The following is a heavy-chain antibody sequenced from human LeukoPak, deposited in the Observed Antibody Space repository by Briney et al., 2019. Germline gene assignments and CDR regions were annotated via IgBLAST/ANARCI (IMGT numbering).Heavy chain of an antibody. Sequence: SQTLSLTCTVSGGSISSGGYYWSWIRQHPGKGLEWIGYIYYSGSTYYNPSLKSRVTISVDTSKNQFSLKLSSETAADTAVYYCARERRASVGATPFDYWGQGTLVTVSS. CDR3: ARERRASVGATPFDY. CDR1: GGSISSGGYY. CDR2: IYYSGST. D-gene: IGHD1-26*01. J-gene: IGHJ4*02. V-gene: IGHV4-31*03.